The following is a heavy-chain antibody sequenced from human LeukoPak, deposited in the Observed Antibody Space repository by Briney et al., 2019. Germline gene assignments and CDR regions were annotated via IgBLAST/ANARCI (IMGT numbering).Heavy chain of an antibody. Sequence: SETLSLTRTVSGGSIRSSSYYWGWIRHPPGKGLEWIGSIYYSGSTFYNPSLKSRVTISLDTSKNQFSLKLNSVCAADTAVYYCARGMGESYYGSGSYTDYYMDVWGKGTTVTISS. V-gene: IGHV4-39*01. CDR1: GGSIRSSSYY. CDR2: IYYSGST. J-gene: IGHJ6*03. D-gene: IGHD3-10*01. CDR3: ARGMGESYYGSGSYTDYYMDV.